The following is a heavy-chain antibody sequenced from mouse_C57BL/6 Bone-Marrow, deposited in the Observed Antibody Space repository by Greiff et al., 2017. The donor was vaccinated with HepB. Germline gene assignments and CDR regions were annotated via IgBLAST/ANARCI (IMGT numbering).Heavy chain of an antibody. CDR1: GYTFTDYY. Sequence: EVQLQQSGPVLVKPGASVKMSCKASGYTFTDYYMNWVKQSHGKSLEWIGVINPYNGGTSYNQKFKGKATLTVDKSSSTAYMELNSLTSEDSAVYYCARGYGYDLAWFAYWGQGTLVTASA. V-gene: IGHV1-19*01. CDR2: INPYNGGT. CDR3: ARGYGYDLAWFAY. D-gene: IGHD2-2*01. J-gene: IGHJ3*01.